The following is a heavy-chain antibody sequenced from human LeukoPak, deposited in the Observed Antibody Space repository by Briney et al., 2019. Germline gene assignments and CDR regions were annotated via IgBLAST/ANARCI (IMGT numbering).Heavy chain of an antibody. Sequence: SETLSLTCAVSGGSIGSGGYSWSWIRQPPGKGLEWIGYIYHSGSTYYNPSLKSRVTISVDRSKNQFSLKLSSVTAADTAVYYCARGGRAVTTGLGYWGQGTLVTVSS. CDR3: ARGGRAVTTGLGY. D-gene: IGHD4-17*01. J-gene: IGHJ4*02. V-gene: IGHV4-30-2*01. CDR2: IYHSGST. CDR1: GGSIGSGGYS.